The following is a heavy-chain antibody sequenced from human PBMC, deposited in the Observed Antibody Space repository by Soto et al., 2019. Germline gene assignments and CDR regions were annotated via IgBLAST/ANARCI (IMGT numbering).Heavy chain of an antibody. D-gene: IGHD5-18*01. Sequence: GGSLRLSCTASGFTFSNYALSWVRQAPGKGLEWVAAISNDGNRQLYADSVKDRFTISRDNSRNTLDLQMNNLRTEDTGVYFCARDIYSYGSVGTPDIWGQGTMVTVSS. V-gene: IGHV3-30-3*01. J-gene: IGHJ3*02. CDR3: ARDIYSYGSVGTPDI. CDR2: ISNDGNRQ. CDR1: GFTFSNYA.